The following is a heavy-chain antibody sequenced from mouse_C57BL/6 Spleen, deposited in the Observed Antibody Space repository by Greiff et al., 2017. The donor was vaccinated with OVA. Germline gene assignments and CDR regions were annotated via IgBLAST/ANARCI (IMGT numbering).Heavy chain of an antibody. CDR1: GYSITSGYY. Sequence: EVQLQQSGPGLVKPSQSLSLTCSVTGYSITSGYYWNWIRQFPGNKLEWMGYISYDGSNNYNPSLKNRISITRDTSKNQFFLKLNSVTTEDTATYYCARGEMITTWFAYWGQGTLVTVSA. J-gene: IGHJ3*01. D-gene: IGHD2-4*01. V-gene: IGHV3-6*01. CDR2: ISYDGSN. CDR3: ARGEMITTWFAY.